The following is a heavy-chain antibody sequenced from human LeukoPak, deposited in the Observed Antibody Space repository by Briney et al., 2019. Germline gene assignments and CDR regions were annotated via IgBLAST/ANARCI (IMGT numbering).Heavy chain of an antibody. V-gene: IGHV4-4*02. J-gene: IGHJ4*02. CDR3: ATRSPLVNAIL. D-gene: IGHD1-26*01. Sequence: SGTLSLTCFVPGGSISNGNWCTWVRQPPGKGLEWIGEIYHTGTTNYNASLESRVTISIGESNNRFSLNLRSLTAADTAIYYCATRSPLVNAILWGQGTLVTVSS. CDR1: GGSISNGNW. CDR2: IYHTGTT.